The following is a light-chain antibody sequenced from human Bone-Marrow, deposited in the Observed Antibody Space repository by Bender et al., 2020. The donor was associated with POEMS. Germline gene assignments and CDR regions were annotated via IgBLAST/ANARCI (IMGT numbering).Light chain of an antibody. CDR3: CSYAGSRPLV. V-gene: IGLV2-23*02. CDR2: EVS. Sequence: QSALTQPASVSGSPGQSITISCTGTSSEIVANYVSWYQQYPGKAPKLMIYEVSKRPSGVSNRFSGSKSGNTASLTISGLQAEDEADYYCCSYAGSRPLVFGTGTKVTVL. CDR1: SSEIVANY. J-gene: IGLJ1*01.